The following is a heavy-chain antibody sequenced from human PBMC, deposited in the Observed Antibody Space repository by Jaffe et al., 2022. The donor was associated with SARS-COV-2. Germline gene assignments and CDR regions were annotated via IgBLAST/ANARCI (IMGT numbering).Heavy chain of an antibody. J-gene: IGHJ5*02. CDR3: AIDVSMIRRPHALINTFDP. CDR2: IDPSDSYT. V-gene: IGHV5-10-1*03. Sequence: EVQLIQSGAEVKRPGESLRISCSGSGYTFTNYWINWVRQMPGKGLEWMGRIDPSDSYTNYGPSFQGHVTFSVDKSMSSVFLQWNSLKASDTAVYYCAIDVSMIRRPHALINTFDPWGQGTLVTVSS. D-gene: IGHD3-10*01. CDR1: GYTFTNYW.